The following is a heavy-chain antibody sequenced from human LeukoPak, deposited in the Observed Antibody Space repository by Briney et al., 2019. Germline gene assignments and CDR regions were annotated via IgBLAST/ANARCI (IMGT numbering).Heavy chain of an antibody. CDR3: ARGRRDGSYYFDY. Sequence: SETLSLTRTVSGGSINSYFWSWIRQSPGKGLEWIGYVYYTGSTNYNPSLKSHFTISMDTSKNQFSLKLSSVTVADTAVYYCARGRRDGSYYFDYWGQGTLVTVSS. J-gene: IGHJ4*02. V-gene: IGHV4-59*01. CDR2: VYYTGST. CDR1: GGSINSYF.